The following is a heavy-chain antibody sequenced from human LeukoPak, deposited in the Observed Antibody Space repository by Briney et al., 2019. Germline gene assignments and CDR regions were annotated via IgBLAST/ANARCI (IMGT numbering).Heavy chain of an antibody. CDR2: IYTSRST. Sequence: PSETLSLTCTVSGGSISSYYWSWIRQPAGKGLEWIGRIYTSRSTNYNPSLKSRVTMSVDTSKNQFSLKLSSVTAADTAVCYCARDRYYYDSSGYYYGAYYFDYWGRGTLVTVSS. CDR3: ARDRYYYDSSGYYYGAYYFDY. D-gene: IGHD3-22*01. CDR1: GGSISSYY. V-gene: IGHV4-4*07. J-gene: IGHJ4*02.